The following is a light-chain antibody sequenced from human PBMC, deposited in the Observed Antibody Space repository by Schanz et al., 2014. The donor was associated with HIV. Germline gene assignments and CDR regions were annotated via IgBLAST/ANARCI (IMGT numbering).Light chain of an antibody. J-gene: IGKJ1*01. CDR1: QSISSY. Sequence: DMQMTQSPSSLSASVGDRVTITCRASQSISSYLNWYQQKPGKAPTLLIYKAFSLETGVPSRFSGYGSGTEFTLTISSLQPDDFATYYCQQYAVSSWTFGQGTRVQSK. CDR2: KAF. CDR3: QQYAVSSWT. V-gene: IGKV1-5*03.